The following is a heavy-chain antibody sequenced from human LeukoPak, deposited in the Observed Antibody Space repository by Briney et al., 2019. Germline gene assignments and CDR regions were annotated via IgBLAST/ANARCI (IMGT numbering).Heavy chain of an antibody. CDR2: ISWNSGSI. J-gene: IGHJ5*02. CDR1: GFTFDDYA. CDR3: AKAPISAAGTRYNHWFDP. V-gene: IGHV3-9*01. D-gene: IGHD6-13*01. Sequence: GGSLRLSCAASGFTFDDYAMHWVRQAPGKGLEGVSGISWNSGSIGYADSVKGRFTISRDNAKNSLYLQMNSLRAEDTALYYCAKAPISAAGTRYNHWFDPWGQGTLVTVSS.